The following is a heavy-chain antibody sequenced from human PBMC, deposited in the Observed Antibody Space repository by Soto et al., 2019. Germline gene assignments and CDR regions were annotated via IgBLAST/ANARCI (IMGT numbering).Heavy chain of an antibody. CDR1: GGSISSSSYY. Sequence: SETLSLTCTVSGGSISSSSYYWGWIRQPPGKGLEWIGYIYYSGSTYYNPSLRSRVTISVDTSKNQFSLQLSSVTAADTAVYYCARYPRLDXWGQGTLVTVSS. V-gene: IGHV4-39*01. J-gene: IGHJ4*02. CDR3: ARYPRLDX. CDR2: IYYSGST.